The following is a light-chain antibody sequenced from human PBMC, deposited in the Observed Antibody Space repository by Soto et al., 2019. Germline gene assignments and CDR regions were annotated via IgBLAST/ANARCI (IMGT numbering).Light chain of an antibody. CDR1: SSDVGGYNY. V-gene: IGLV2-14*01. Sequence: QSALTQPASVSGSPGQSITISCTGTSSDVGGYNYVSWYQQHPGKAPKLMIYDVSNRPSGVSNRFSGSKSGNTASLTISWLQAEDEADYYCSSYTSRSTQVFGTGTKVTVL. J-gene: IGLJ1*01. CDR2: DVS. CDR3: SSYTSRSTQV.